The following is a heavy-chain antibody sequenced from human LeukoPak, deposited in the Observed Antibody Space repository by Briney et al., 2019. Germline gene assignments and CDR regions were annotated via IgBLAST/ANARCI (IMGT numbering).Heavy chain of an antibody. CDR2: ISSSSSYI. CDR3: ARDWSGYSYGRYYMDV. D-gene: IGHD5-18*01. Sequence: GGSLRLSCAASGFTFSSYSMNWVRQAPGKGLEWVSSISSSSSYIYYADSVKGRFTISRDNAKNSLYLQMKSLRAEDTAVYYCARDWSGYSYGRYYMDVWGKGTTVTVSS. V-gene: IGHV3-21*01. CDR1: GFTFSSYS. J-gene: IGHJ6*03.